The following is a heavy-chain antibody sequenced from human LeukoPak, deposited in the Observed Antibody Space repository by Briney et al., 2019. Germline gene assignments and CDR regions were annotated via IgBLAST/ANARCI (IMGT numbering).Heavy chain of an antibody. J-gene: IGHJ4*02. CDR3: ARGPSGYHNT. V-gene: IGHV3-66*01. CDR1: EFSVGSNY. CDR2: YSGGST. Sequence: GGSLRLSCAASEFSVGSNYMTWVRQAPGKWLEWVSLYSGGSTYYADSVKGRFTISRDNSKNTLYLQMNSLRAEDTAVYYCARGPSGYHNTGGQGTLVTVSS. D-gene: IGHD5-12*01.